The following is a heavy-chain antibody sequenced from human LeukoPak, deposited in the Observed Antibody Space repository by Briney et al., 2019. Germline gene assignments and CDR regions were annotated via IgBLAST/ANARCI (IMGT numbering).Heavy chain of an antibody. D-gene: IGHD2-15*01. J-gene: IGHJ4*02. V-gene: IGHV4-34*01. CDR2: INHSGST. CDR1: GGSFSGYY. CDR3: ASRDEIGYCSGGSCYLSTTAPPGY. Sequence: SETLSLTCAVYGGSFSGYYWSWIRQPPGKGLERIGEINHSGSTNYNPSLKSRVTISVDTSKNQFSLKLSSVTAADTAVYYRASRDEIGYCSGGSCYLSTTAPPGYWGQGALVTVSS.